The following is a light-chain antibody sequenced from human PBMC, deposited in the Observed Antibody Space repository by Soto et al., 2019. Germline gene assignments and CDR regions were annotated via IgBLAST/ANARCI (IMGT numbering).Light chain of an antibody. CDR2: EVS. J-gene: IGLJ3*02. V-gene: IGLV2-23*02. Sequence: QSALTQPASVSGSPGQSITISCTGTSSDVGTFNLVSWYQQHPGKAPKLMIYEVSKRPSGVSNRFSASKSGNTASLTISGLQAEDEGDYYCCSYAGASSWVFGGGTKLTVL. CDR1: SSDVGTFNL. CDR3: CSYAGASSWV.